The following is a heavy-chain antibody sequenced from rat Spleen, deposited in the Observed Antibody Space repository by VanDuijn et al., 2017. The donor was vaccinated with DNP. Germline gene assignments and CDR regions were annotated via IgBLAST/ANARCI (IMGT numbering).Heavy chain of an antibody. Sequence: EVQLQESGPGLVKPSQSLSLTCSVTGYSITSNYWGWIRKFPGNKMEWIGHISYSGSTSYNPSLKSRISITRDTSKNQFFLQLKSVTTEDTATYYCARDYSDGGDAWGQGASVNVSS. CDR2: ISYSGST. V-gene: IGHV3-1*01. J-gene: IGHJ4*01. CDR3: ARDYSDGGDA. CDR1: GYSITSNY. D-gene: IGHD1-11*01.